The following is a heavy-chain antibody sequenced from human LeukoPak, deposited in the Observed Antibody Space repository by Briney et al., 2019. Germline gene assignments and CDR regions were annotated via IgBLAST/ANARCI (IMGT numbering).Heavy chain of an antibody. V-gene: IGHV4-59*01. J-gene: IGHJ4*02. D-gene: IGHD5-12*01. CDR2: IDYSGST. CDR3: ARAGHNGYEIDY. Sequence: PPETLSLTCTVSGGSIHTYYWSWIRQSPGKGLEWIGYIDYSGSTNYNPSLRSRVTMSIDTSKKQFSLKLTSVTAADTAVYYCARAGHNGYEIDYWGQGTLLTVSS. CDR1: GGSIHTYY.